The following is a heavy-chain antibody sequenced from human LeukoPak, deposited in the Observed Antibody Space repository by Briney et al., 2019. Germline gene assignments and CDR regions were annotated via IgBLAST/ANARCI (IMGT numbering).Heavy chain of an antibody. CDR3: ARQGSGGRALDI. CDR2: IYYSGSV. CDR1: GGSISSSTYY. J-gene: IGHJ3*02. Sequence: SETLSLTCSVSGGSISSSTYYWGWIRQPPGNGLEWIGSIYYSGSVNYNPSLKTRVTISADTSKNQLSLKLTSVTAADTALYYCARQGSGGRALDIWGQGTMVTVSS. V-gene: IGHV4-39*01.